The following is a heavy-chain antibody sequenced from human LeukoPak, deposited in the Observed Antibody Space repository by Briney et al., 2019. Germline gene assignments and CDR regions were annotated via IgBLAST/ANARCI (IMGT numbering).Heavy chain of an antibody. CDR3: ARDRSGWSWYFDL. CDR2: IYYSGST. J-gene: IGHJ2*01. CDR1: GGSISSYY. V-gene: IGHV4-59*01. Sequence: TSETLSLTCTVSGGSISSYYWSWIRQPPGKGLEWIGYIYYSGSTNYNPSLKSRVTISVDTSKNQFSLKLSSVTAADTAVYYCARDRSGWSWYFDLWGRGTLVTVSS. D-gene: IGHD6-19*01.